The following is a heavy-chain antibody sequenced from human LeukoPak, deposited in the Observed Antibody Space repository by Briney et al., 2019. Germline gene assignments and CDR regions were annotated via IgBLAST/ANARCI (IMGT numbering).Heavy chain of an antibody. D-gene: IGHD6-19*01. V-gene: IGHV3-23*01. J-gene: IGHJ4*02. CDR1: GFTLSSYA. CDR3: AKHSSGWYYFDY. CDR2: ISGSGGST. Sequence: GGSLRLSCAASGFTLSSYAMSWVRQAPGKGLEWVSAISGSGGSTYYADSVKGRFTISRDNSKNTLYLQMNSLRAEDTAVYYCAKHSSGWYYFDYWGQGTLVTVSS.